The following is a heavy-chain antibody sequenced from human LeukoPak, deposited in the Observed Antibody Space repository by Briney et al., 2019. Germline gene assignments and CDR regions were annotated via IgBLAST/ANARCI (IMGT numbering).Heavy chain of an antibody. J-gene: IGHJ6*02. CDR2: IKQDGSEK. V-gene: IGHV3-7*01. D-gene: IGHD5-18*01. Sequence: GGSLRLSCAASGFTFSSYWMSWVRQAPGKGLEWVANIKQDGSEKYYVDSVKGRFTISRDNAKNSLYLQMNSLRAEDTAVYYCARGVDTAMVIGYYYYYGIDVWGQGTTVTVSS. CDR3: ARGVDTAMVIGYYYYYGIDV. CDR1: GFTFSSYW.